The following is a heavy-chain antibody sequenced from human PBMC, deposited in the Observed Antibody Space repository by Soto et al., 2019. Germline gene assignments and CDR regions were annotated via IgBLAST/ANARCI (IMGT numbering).Heavy chain of an antibody. J-gene: IGHJ4*02. CDR1: GYTFTSYG. CDR2: ISAYNGNT. V-gene: IGHV1-18*01. CDR3: AKTGSTYYDILTGYYLSDDKYYFDY. Sequence: EASVKVSCKASGYTFTSYGISWVRQAPGQGLEWMGWISAYNGNTNYAQKLQGRVTMTTDTSTSTAYMELRSLRSDDTAVYYCAKTGSTYYDILTGYYLSDDKYYFDYWGQGTLVTVSS. D-gene: IGHD3-9*01.